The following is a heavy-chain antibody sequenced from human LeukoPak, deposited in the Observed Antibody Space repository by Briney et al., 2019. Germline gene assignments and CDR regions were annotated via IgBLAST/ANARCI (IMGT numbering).Heavy chain of an antibody. D-gene: IGHD4-11*01. CDR2: IYYSGST. Sequence: SETLSLTCTVSGGSISSSSCYWGWIRQPPGKGLEWIGSIYYSGSTYYNPSLKSRVTISVDTSKNQFSLKLSSVTAADTAVYYCARQNSIGYYYYYMDVWGKGTTVTVSS. J-gene: IGHJ6*03. CDR3: ARQNSIGYYYYYMDV. V-gene: IGHV4-39*01. CDR1: GGSISSSSCY.